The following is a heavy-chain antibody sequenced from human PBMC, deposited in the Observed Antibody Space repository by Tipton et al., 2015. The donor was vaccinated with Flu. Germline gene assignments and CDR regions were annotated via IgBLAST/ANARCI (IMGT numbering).Heavy chain of an antibody. Sequence: LRLPCTVSGGSISSSSYYWGWIRQPPGKGLEWIGSIYYSGSTYYNPSLKSRVTISVDTSKNQFSLKLSSVTAAGTAVYYCAKYSGSYYDFDYWGQGTLVTVSS. CDR3: AKYSGSYYDFDY. D-gene: IGHD1-26*01. CDR1: GGSISSSSYY. V-gene: IGHV4-39*07. CDR2: IYYSGST. J-gene: IGHJ4*02.